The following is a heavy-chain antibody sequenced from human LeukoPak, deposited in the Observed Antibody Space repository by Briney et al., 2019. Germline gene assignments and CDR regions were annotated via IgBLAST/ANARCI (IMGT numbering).Heavy chain of an antibody. CDR3: AKGLTNLGDY. D-gene: IGHD3-9*01. Sequence: PGGSLRLSCAASGFTFSTYAMSWVRQAPGKGLEWVSGLSGSGSSAYYADSVKGRFTISRDNSKNTLYLQMNSLRPEDTAVYYCAKGLTNLGDYWGQGTLVTVSS. CDR1: GFTFSTYA. J-gene: IGHJ4*02. CDR2: LSGSGSSA. V-gene: IGHV3-23*01.